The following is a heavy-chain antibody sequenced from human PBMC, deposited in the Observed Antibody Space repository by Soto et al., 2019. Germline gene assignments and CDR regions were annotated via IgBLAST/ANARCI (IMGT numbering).Heavy chain of an antibody. Sequence: GGSLRLSCAASGFTFSNAWMSWVRQAPGKGLEWVGRIKSKTDGGTTDYAAPVKGRFTISRDDSKNTLYLQMNSLKTEDTAVYYCTAGRGRGDLDYWGQGTLVTVSS. V-gene: IGHV3-15*01. CDR1: GFTFSNAW. CDR2: IKSKTDGGTT. J-gene: IGHJ4*02. CDR3: TAGRGRGDLDY. D-gene: IGHD3-16*01.